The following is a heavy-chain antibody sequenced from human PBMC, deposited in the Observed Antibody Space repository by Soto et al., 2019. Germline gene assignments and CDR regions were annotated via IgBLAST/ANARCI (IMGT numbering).Heavy chain of an antibody. D-gene: IGHD2-2*01. CDR1: GFTFSTYI. J-gene: IGHJ4*02. Sequence: EVQLVESGGGLVKPGGSLRLSCAASGFTFSTYIMNWVRQAPGKGLEWVSSISSSSTYIYYADSVKGRFTISRDNAKNSLYRQMNSLRAEDTAVYYFARGGYCSSTSCPLRPFDDWGQGTLVTVSS. CDR3: ARGGYCSSTSCPLRPFDD. V-gene: IGHV3-21*01. CDR2: ISSSSTYI.